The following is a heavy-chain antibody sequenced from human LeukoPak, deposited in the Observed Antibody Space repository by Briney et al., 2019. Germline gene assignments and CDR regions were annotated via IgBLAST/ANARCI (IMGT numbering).Heavy chain of an antibody. CDR2: IIPIFGTA. V-gene: IGHV1-69*06. J-gene: IGHJ4*02. CDR3: ARGPRKFHYYGSGSYLDY. Sequence: ASVKVSCKASGGTVSSYAISWVRQSPGQGLEWMGGIIPIFGTANYAQKFQGRVTITADKSTSTAYMELSSLRSEDTAVYYCARGPRKFHYYGSGSYLDYWGQGTLVTISS. CDR1: GGTVSSYA. D-gene: IGHD3-10*01.